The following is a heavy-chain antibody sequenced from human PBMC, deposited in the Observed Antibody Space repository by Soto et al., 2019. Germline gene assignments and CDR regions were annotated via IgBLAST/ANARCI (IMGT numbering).Heavy chain of an antibody. V-gene: IGHV3-23*01. CDR1: GFTFSSFA. Sequence: VQLSESGGGLVQPGGSLTLSCAASGFTFSSFAMNWVRQAPGKGLKWVAVISGNATSTYYADSVKGRFTISRDNSKNTMYLQMNSLRAEDTAVYYCAKKAGIISRYGLDVWGQGTTVTVSS. CDR3: AKKAGIISRYGLDV. CDR2: ISGNATST. J-gene: IGHJ6*02.